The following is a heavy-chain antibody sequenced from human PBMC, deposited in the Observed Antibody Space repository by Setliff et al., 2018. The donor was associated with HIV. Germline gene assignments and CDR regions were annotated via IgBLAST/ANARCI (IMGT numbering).Heavy chain of an antibody. D-gene: IGHD3-10*01. Sequence: PSETLSLTCTVSGDSISSDSYYWSWIRQPAGKGLEWIGHSYTSGRTNYNPSLKSRVTISVDTSKNQFSLKLSSVTAADTAVYYCARDGPLDASYRYYYYYMDVWGNGTTVTVSS. CDR1: GDSISSDSYY. CDR3: ARDGPLDASYRYYYYYMDV. V-gene: IGHV4-61*09. CDR2: SYTSGRT. J-gene: IGHJ6*03.